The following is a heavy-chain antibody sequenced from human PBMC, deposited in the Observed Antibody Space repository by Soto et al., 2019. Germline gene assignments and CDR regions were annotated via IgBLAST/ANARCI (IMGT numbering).Heavy chain of an antibody. CDR3: TRAFW. V-gene: IGHV3-7*04. Sequence: GGSLRLSCAVSGFTFTNYWMSWVRQAPGKGLEWVANINEAGSEINYVDSVKGRFSISRDNARNPVFLQMNSLAVEDSAVYYCTRAFWWGQGTLVTVSS. CDR2: INEAGSEI. J-gene: IGHJ4*02. CDR1: GFTFTNYW.